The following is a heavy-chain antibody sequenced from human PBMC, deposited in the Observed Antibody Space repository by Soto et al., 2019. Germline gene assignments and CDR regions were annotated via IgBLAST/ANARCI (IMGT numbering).Heavy chain of an antibody. V-gene: IGHV1-69*06. D-gene: IGHD2-2*01. J-gene: IGHJ6*02. CDR3: ARDLGSTYGMDV. Sequence: ASVKVSCKASGGTFSSYAISWVRQAPGQGLEWMGGIIPIFGTANYAQKFQGRVTITADKSTSTAYMELSSLRSEDTAVYYCARDLGSTYGMDVWGQGTTVTVSS. CDR1: GGTFSSYA. CDR2: IIPIFGTA.